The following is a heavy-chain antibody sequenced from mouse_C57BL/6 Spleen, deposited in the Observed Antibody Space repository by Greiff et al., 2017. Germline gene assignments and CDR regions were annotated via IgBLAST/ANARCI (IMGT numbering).Heavy chain of an antibody. CDR2: ISSGGDYI. CDR3: TRDEGSGDYFDY. V-gene: IGHV5-9-1*02. CDR1: GFTFSSYA. Sequence: DVHLVESGAGLVKPGGSLKLSCAASGFTFSSYAMSWVRQTPEKRLEWVAYISSGGDYIYYADTVKGRFTISRDNARNTLYLQMSSLKSEDTAMYYCTRDEGSGDYFDYWGQGTTLTVSS. D-gene: IGHD3-2*02. J-gene: IGHJ2*01.